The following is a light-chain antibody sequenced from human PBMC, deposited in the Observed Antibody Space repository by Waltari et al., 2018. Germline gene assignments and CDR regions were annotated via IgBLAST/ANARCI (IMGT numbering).Light chain of an antibody. V-gene: IGKV1-39*01. Sequence: DIQMTQSPSSLSASVGARVTITCRASQSIASYLNWYQQKPGAAPKLLIYVASSLQSGVPSRFSGGGSGTDFTLTISSLQPEDFATYYGQQSYSTPLPFGGGTKVEIK. CDR2: VAS. J-gene: IGKJ4*01. CDR1: QSIASY. CDR3: QQSYSTPLP.